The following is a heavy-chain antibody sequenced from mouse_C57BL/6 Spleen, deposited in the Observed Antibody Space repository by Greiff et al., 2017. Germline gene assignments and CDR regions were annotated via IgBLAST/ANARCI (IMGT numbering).Heavy chain of an antibody. CDR3: AGEGYDNNEGDNYYAMDY. CDR2: IYPRSGHT. CDR1: GYTFTSYG. V-gene: IGHV1-81*01. Sequence: QVQLQQSGAELARPGASVKLSCKASGYTFTSYGISWVKQRTGQGLEWIGEIYPRSGHTSYNEQFKGKATLTADKSSSTAYMELRSLTSEDSAVYFGAGEGYDNNEGDNYYAMDYGVKEPQSPSPQ. J-gene: IGHJ4*01. D-gene: IGHD2-10*02.